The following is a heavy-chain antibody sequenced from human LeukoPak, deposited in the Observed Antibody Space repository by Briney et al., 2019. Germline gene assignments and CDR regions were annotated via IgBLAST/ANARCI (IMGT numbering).Heavy chain of an antibody. J-gene: IGHJ4*02. CDR1: GGTFSSYA. V-gene: IGHV1-69*05. D-gene: IGHD6-6*01. Sequence: ASVKVSCKASGGTFSSYAISWVRQAPGQGLEWMGGIIPIFGTANYAQKFQGRVTITTAESTSTAYMELSSLRSEDPAVYYCASSTSVIAAPHWDYWGQGTLVTVSS. CDR3: ASSTSVIAAPHWDY. CDR2: IIPIFGTA.